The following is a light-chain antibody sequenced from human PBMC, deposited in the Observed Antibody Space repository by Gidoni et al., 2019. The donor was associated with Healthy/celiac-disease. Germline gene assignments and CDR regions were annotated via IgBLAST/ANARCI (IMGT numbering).Light chain of an antibody. CDR1: QSVSSS. V-gene: IGKV3-11*01. CDR3: QQRSNWLALT. J-gene: IGKJ4*01. CDR2: DAS. Sequence: EIVLTQSPATLSLSPGERATFSCRARQSVSSSLAWYQQKPGQAPRLLIYDASTSATGIPARCSGSGSWTDFTLTSSSLEPEDVAVYYCQQRSNWLALTFGGXTKVEIK.